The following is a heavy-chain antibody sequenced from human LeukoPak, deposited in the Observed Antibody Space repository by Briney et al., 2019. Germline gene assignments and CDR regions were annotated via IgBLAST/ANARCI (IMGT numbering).Heavy chain of an antibody. Sequence: PSETLSLTWAVYGGSFSGYYWSWIRPPPRKGLEWVGEINYSGSTNYNPSLKSRVTISVDTSKNQFSLKLSSVTAADTAVYYCARGPVLVSSGWYGGTLFDYWGQGTLVTVSS. CDR2: INYSGST. D-gene: IGHD6-19*01. J-gene: IGHJ4*02. V-gene: IGHV4-34*01. CDR3: ARGPVLVSSGWYGGTLFDY. CDR1: GGSFSGYY.